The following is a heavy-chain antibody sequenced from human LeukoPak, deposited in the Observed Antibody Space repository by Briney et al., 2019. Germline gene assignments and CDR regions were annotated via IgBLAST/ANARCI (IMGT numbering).Heavy chain of an antibody. CDR3: AREDLGYCSSTSCYGDAFDI. CDR2: ISAYNGNT. CDR1: GYTFTSYG. V-gene: IGHV1-18*04. D-gene: IGHD2-2*01. Sequence: ASVKVPCKASGYTFTSYGISWVRQAPGQGLEWMGWISAYNGNTNYAQKLQGRVTMTTDTSTSTAYMELRSLRSDDTAVYYCAREDLGYCSSTSCYGDAFDIWGQGTMVTVSS. J-gene: IGHJ3*02.